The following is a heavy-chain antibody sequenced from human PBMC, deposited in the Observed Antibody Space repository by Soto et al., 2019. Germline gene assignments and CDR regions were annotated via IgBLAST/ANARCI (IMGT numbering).Heavy chain of an antibody. V-gene: IGHV4-59*01. Sequence: SETLSLTCSVSGGSIRSYYWTWIRQPPGQALEWIGNIHFRGPTYYNPSLESRVTISVDTSENQFSLRVTSVSAADTAVYYCARSGTYPVFIDLWGQGTLVTVSS. CDR1: GGSIRSYY. CDR3: ARSGTYPVFIDL. CDR2: IHFRGPT. J-gene: IGHJ4*02. D-gene: IGHD3-10*01.